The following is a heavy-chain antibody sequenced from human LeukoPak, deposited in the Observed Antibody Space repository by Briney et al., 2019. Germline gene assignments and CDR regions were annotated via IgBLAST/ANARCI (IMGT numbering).Heavy chain of an antibody. CDR2: INPNSGGT. Sequence: ASVKVSCKASGYTFTGYYMHWVRQAPGQGLEWMGWINPNSGGTNYAQKFQGRVTMTRDTSISTAYMELSRLRSDDTAVHYCAVKRGYSGYDLGYWGQGALVTVSS. J-gene: IGHJ4*02. CDR1: GYTFTGYY. D-gene: IGHD5-12*01. CDR3: AVKRGYSGYDLGY. V-gene: IGHV1-2*02.